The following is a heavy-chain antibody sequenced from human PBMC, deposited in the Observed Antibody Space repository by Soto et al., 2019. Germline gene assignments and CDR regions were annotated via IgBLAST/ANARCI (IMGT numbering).Heavy chain of an antibody. CDR1: GFTFSSYA. CDR2: ISGSGGST. D-gene: IGHD3-22*01. CDR3: AKDIKKYYYDTSGRIFDY. J-gene: IGHJ4*02. V-gene: IGHV3-23*01. Sequence: GGSLRLSCAASGFTFSSYAMSWVRQAPGKGLEWVSAISGSGGSTYYADSVKGRFTISRDNSKNTLYLQMNSRRAEDTAVYYCAKDIKKYYYDTSGRIFDYWGQGTLVTVSS.